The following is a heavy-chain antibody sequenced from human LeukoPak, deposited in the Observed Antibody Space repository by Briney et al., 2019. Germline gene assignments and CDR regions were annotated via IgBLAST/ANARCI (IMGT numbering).Heavy chain of an antibody. V-gene: IGHV1-18*01. Sequence: ASVSVSCKASGYTFTGYCISWVRQAPGQGLEWMGWISPYNGNTNYAGKFQGRVTMTKDTSTSTAYMEVRSLRSDDTAVYYCARGGSAYIDSDTTCLDPWGQGTLVTVAS. CDR3: ARGGSAYIDSDTTCLDP. J-gene: IGHJ5*02. D-gene: IGHD5-12*01. CDR1: GYTFTGYC. CDR2: ISPYNGNT.